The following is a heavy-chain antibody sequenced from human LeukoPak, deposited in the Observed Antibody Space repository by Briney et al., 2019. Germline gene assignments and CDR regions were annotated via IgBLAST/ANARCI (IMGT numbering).Heavy chain of an antibody. J-gene: IGHJ3*02. CDR2: ISGSGGST. D-gene: IGHD3-3*01. CDR3: AKSYDFWSGYYHDDAFDI. V-gene: IGHV3-23*01. Sequence: GGSLRLSCAASGFTFSSYSMSWVRQAPGKGLEWVSAISGSGGSTYYADSEESRITISRENSKNTLYLQMNSLRAEDTAVYYCAKSYDFWSGYYHDDAFDIWGQGTMVTVSS. CDR1: GFTFSSYS.